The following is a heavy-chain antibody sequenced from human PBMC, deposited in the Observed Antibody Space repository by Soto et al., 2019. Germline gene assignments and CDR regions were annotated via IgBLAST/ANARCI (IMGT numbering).Heavy chain of an antibody. J-gene: IGHJ4*02. CDR1: GFAFSSYS. D-gene: IGHD4-17*01. CDR2: ISGSSRTT. CDR3: ARSYNDYGCFED. V-gene: IGHV3-48*02. Sequence: EVQLVESGGGLVQPGGSLKLSCAASGFAFSSYSMNWVRQAPGKGLEWVSYISGSSRTTSYADSVKGRFTISRDTAKKSLFLQMNSLTDEDTAVYYCARSYNDYGCFEDWGQGALVTVSP.